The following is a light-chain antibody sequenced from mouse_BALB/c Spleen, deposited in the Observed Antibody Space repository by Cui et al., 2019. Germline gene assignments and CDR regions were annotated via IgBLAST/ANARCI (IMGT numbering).Light chain of an antibody. J-gene: IGKJ1*01. CDR3: HQWSSYPWT. V-gene: IGKV4-80*01. CDR1: SSVSY. Sequence: QILFTHSPAIMSGTPGEEITLTCSASSSVSYMHWYQQKSGTSPKLLIYSTSNLASGVPSRFSGSGSGTFYSLTISSVEAEDAADYYCHQWSSYPWTFGGGTKLEIK. CDR2: STS.